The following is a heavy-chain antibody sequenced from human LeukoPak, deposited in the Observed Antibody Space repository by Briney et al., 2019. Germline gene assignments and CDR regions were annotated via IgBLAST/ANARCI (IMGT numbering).Heavy chain of an antibody. J-gene: IGHJ6*02. CDR1: GFTVSSNY. CDR2: IYSGGST. D-gene: IGHD1-26*01. V-gene: IGHV3-53*01. Sequence: GGSLRLSCEASGFTVSSNYMTWVRQAPGKGLGWVSVIYSGGSTYYADSVKGRFTISRDNSKNTLYLQMNSLRAEDTGVYYCARGGGSPYYYYGTDVWGQGTTVTVSS. CDR3: ARGGGSPYYYYGTDV.